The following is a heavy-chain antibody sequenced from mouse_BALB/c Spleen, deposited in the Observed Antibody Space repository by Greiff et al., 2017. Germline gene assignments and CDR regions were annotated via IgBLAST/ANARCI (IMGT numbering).Heavy chain of an antibody. J-gene: IGHJ1*01. Sequence: EVQLQQSGPELVKPGASVKISCKASGYTFTDYNMHWVKQSHGKSLEWIGYIYPYNGGTGYNQKFKSKATLTVDNSSSTAYMELRSLTSEDSAVYYCARGGYGSSYYWYFDVWGAGTTVTVSS. CDR1: GYTFTDYN. V-gene: IGHV1S29*02. CDR3: ARGGYGSSYYWYFDV. CDR2: IYPYNGGT. D-gene: IGHD1-1*01.